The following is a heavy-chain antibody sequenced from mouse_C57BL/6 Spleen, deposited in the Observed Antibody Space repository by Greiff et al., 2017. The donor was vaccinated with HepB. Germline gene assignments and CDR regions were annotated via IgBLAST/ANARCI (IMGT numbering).Heavy chain of an antibody. CDR3: ARERDGTDAMDY. J-gene: IGHJ4*01. V-gene: IGHV1-7*01. CDR2: INPSSGYT. CDR1: GYTFTSYW. D-gene: IGHD2-1*01. Sequence: VQLQQSGAELAKPGASVKLSCKASGYTFTSYWMHWVKQRPGQGLEWIGYINPSSGYTKYNQKFKDKATLNADKSSSTAYMELRSLTYEDSAVYYCARERDGTDAMDYWGQGTSVTVSS.